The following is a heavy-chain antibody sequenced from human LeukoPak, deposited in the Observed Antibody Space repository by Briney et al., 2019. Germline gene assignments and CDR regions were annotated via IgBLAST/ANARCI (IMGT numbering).Heavy chain of an antibody. V-gene: IGHV4-61*08. J-gene: IGHJ4*02. CDR2: IYYSGST. D-gene: IGHD3-22*01. Sequence: SGPALVKPTQTLTLTCTFSGFSLSTSGMCVSWIRQPPGKGLEWIGYIYYSGSTNYNPSLKSRVTISVDTSKNQFSLKLSSVTAADTAVYYCARVRQSGYKYYFDYWGQGTLVTVSS. CDR3: ARVRQSGYKYYFDY. CDR1: GFSLSTSGMC.